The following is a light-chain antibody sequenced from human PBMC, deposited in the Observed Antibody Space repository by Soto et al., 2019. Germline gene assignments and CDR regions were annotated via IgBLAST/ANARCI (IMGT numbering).Light chain of an antibody. CDR2: GNK. J-gene: IGLJ1*01. CDR3: AAWDDSLNGSYV. V-gene: IGLV1-40*01. Sequence: QSVLTQPPSVSGAPGQRVTISCTGSSSNIGAGYDVHWYQQLPGTAPKLLIYGNKNRPLGVPDRFSGSTSGTSASLAISGLQSEDEADYYCAAWDDSLNGSYVFGTGTKVTVL. CDR1: SSNIGAGYD.